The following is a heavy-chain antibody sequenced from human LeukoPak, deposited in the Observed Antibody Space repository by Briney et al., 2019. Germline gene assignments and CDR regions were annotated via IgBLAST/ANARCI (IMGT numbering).Heavy chain of an antibody. Sequence: ASVKVSCKASGHTFTSYDVNWVRQATGQGLEWMGLMNPYSGYTAYALEFQGRVTITRNTSISTAYMELSSLRSEDTAVYYCAVAAVATRLGDAFDIWGQGTMVTVSS. CDR1: GHTFTSYD. CDR3: AVAAVATRLGDAFDI. CDR2: MNPYSGYT. J-gene: IGHJ3*02. D-gene: IGHD6-13*01. V-gene: IGHV1-8*01.